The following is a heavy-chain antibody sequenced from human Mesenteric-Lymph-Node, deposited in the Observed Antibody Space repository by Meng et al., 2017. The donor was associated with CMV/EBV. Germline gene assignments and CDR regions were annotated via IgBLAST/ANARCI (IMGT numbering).Heavy chain of an antibody. CDR2: IYSGGTNT. CDR3: AKDRLTGPYYYYGMDV. Sequence: GESLKISCAASGFTFSSYSMNWVRQAPGKGLEWVSFIYSGGTNTFYADSVKGRFTVSRDNFRNTLYLQMDSLSVEDTAIYYCAKDRLTGPYYYYGMDVWGQGTLVTVSS. V-gene: IGHV3-23*03. CDR1: GFTFSSYS. D-gene: IGHD3-9*01. J-gene: IGHJ6*02.